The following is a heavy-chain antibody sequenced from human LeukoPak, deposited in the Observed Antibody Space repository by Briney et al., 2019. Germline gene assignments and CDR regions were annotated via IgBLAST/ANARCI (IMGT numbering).Heavy chain of an antibody. V-gene: IGHV3-30*02. J-gene: IGHJ5*02. Sequence: GGSLRLSCAASGFIFSTYGVHWVRQTPGKGLEWVAFIRYDGWTEYYADSVKGRFTISRDNSKNTLYLQMSSLRAEDTAVYYCAREGTTYSTGRTTWFDPWGQGTLVTVSS. CDR2: IRYDGWTE. D-gene: IGHD6-19*01. CDR1: GFIFSTYG. CDR3: AREGTTYSTGRTTWFDP.